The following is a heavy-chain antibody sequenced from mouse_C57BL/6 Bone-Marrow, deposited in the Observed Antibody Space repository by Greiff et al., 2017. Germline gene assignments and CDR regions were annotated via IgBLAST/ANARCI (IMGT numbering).Heavy chain of an antibody. CDR3: ARDGSSYEYFDY. J-gene: IGHJ2*01. CDR2: IDPEGGGT. D-gene: IGHD1-1*01. CDR1: GFTITDYC. Sequence: VQLQQPGAELVKPGASVKLSCTASGFTITDYCMTWVKQRPEHGLEWIGRIDPEGGGTKYTAKFQGKATLTADTSSNTAYLQLSSLTSEDTAVYYCARDGSSYEYFDYWGQGTTVTVSS. V-gene: IGHV14-2*01.